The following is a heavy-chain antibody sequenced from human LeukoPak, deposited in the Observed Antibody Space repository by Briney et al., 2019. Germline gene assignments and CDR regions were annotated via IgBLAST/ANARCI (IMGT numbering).Heavy chain of an antibody. V-gene: IGHV3-23*01. CDR2: ARASGSAT. J-gene: IGHJ4*02. D-gene: IGHD5-18*01. Sequence: GGSLRLSCAASGFTFSSYAMNWVCQTPGKGLEWVSTARASGSATYYADSVKGRFAISRDDSKSTLYLQMTNLRAEDTALYYCAKRYGNAWYQFDYWGRGTLVTVSS. CDR3: AKRYGNAWYQFDY. CDR1: GFTFSSYA.